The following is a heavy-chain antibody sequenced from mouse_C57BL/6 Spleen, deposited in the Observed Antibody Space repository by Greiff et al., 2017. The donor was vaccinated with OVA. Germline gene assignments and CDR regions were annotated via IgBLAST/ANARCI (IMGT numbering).Heavy chain of an antibody. CDR1: GYTFTDYE. D-gene: IGHD1-1*01. CDR2: IDPETGGT. Sequence: QVQLQQSGAELVRPGASVTLSCKASGYTFTDYEMHWVKQTPVHGLEWIGAIDPETGGTAYNQKFKGKAILTADKSSSTAYMELRSLTSEDSAVYYGTRSLSTTVAHYFDYWGQGTTLTVSS. V-gene: IGHV1-15*01. J-gene: IGHJ2*01. CDR3: TRSLSTTVAHYFDY.